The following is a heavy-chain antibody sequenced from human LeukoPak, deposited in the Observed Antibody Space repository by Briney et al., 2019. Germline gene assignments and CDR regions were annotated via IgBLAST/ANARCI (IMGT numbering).Heavy chain of an antibody. Sequence: SETLSLTCAVYGGSFSDYYWSWIRQPPGKGLEWIGEINYSEGTNYNPSPKSRVTMSVDTSQNQFSLNLTSVTAADTAVYYCARPSGATPFKRFDFWGQGTLVTVSS. CDR3: ARPSGATPFKRFDF. D-gene: IGHD1-26*01. J-gene: IGHJ4*02. CDR2: INYSEGT. V-gene: IGHV4-34*01. CDR1: GGSFSDYY.